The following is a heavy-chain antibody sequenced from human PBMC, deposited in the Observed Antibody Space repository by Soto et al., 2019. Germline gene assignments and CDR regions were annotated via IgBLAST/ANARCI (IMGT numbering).Heavy chain of an antibody. CDR1: GFTFRSYA. D-gene: IGHD1-26*01. V-gene: IGHV3-23*01. CDR2: ISGSGGST. J-gene: IGHJ3*02. Sequence: EVQLLESGGGLVQPGGSLRLSCAAYGFTFRSYAMSWVRQAPGKGLEWVSAISGSGGSTYYADSGKGRFTIARDNSKNALYLQMNSLRAEDTAVYYCAKEGDSGSYAWDAFAIWGQGTMVTVSS. CDR3: AKEGDSGSYAWDAFAI.